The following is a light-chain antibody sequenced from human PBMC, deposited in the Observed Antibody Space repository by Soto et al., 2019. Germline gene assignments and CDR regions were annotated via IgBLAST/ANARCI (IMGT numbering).Light chain of an antibody. CDR2: AAS. Sequence: DILMTQSPSSLSAAVGDRVTITCRASQSVGTYLHWYQQKVGRAPKLLIYAASNLQSGVPSRFSGSGSGTDFTLTISSLQTGDCATYFCPQGYRPPWTFGQGTKGEI. CDR1: QSVGTY. V-gene: IGKV1-39*01. J-gene: IGKJ1*01. CDR3: PQGYRPPWT.